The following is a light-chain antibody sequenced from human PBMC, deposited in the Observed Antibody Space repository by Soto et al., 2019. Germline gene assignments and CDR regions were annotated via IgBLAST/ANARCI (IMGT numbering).Light chain of an antibody. CDR1: QSISSW. Sequence: DIQMTQSPSTLSASVGDRVTITCRASQSISSWLAWNQQKPGKAPKVLIYDASSLESGVPSRFSGSGSGTEFTLTISSLRPDDFATHFCQRPFGGGTKVEIK. V-gene: IGKV1-5*01. CDR3: QRP. CDR2: DAS. J-gene: IGKJ4*01.